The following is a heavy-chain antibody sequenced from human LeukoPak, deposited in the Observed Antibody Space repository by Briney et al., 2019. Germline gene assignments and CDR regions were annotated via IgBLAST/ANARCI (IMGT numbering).Heavy chain of an antibody. CDR2: ISPYNGNT. Sequence: ASVKVSCKASGNMFTNYGISWVRQAPGQGLEWMGWISPYNGNTNYAQELQGRVTMTTDTSTSTAYMELRSLRSDDTAVYYCARDRRRVVAASTFDYWGQGTLVTVSS. V-gene: IGHV1-18*01. CDR1: GNMFTNYG. CDR3: ARDRRRVVAASTFDY. D-gene: IGHD2-15*01. J-gene: IGHJ4*02.